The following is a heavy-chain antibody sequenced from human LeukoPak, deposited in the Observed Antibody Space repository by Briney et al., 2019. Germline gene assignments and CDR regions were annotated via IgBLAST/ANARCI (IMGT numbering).Heavy chain of an antibody. V-gene: IGHV3-53*01. CDR1: GFTVSSNY. Sequence: GGSLRLSCAASGFTVSSNYMSWVRQAPGKGLEWVSVIYSGGSTYYADSVKGRFTISRDNSKNTLYLQMNSLRAEDTAVYYCASIPTTLDAFDIWGQGTMVTVSS. CDR3: ASIPTTLDAFDI. D-gene: IGHD5-12*01. CDR2: IYSGGST. J-gene: IGHJ3*02.